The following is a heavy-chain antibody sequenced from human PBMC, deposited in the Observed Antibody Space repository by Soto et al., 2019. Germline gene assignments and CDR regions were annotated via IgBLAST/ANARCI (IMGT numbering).Heavy chain of an antibody. Sequence: SGPTLVNPTQTLTLTCTLSGLSLNASGVRVGWIRQPPGKALEWLALIYWDDGKRYSPSLKNRLTVTKDTLKNQVVLTMTNMDPADTGTYYCAHGEYSSDGWCFFDYWGQGTLVTVSS. CDR1: GLSLNASGVR. CDR2: IYWDDGK. V-gene: IGHV2-5*02. J-gene: IGHJ4*02. CDR3: AHGEYSSDGWCFFDY. D-gene: IGHD5-18*01.